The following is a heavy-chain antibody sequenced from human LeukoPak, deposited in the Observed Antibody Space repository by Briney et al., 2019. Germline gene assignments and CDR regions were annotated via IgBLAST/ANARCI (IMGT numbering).Heavy chain of an antibody. Sequence: PSETLSLTCTVSGGSISSYYWSWLRQPPGKGLEWLGYIYYSGSTNYNPSLKSRVTISVDTSKNQFSLKLSSVTAADTAVYYCAREASIGGESTTYYFDYWGQETLVTVSS. V-gene: IGHV4-59*12. D-gene: IGHD3-10*01. CDR3: AREASIGGESTTYYFDY. CDR2: IYYSGST. CDR1: GGSISSYY. J-gene: IGHJ4*02.